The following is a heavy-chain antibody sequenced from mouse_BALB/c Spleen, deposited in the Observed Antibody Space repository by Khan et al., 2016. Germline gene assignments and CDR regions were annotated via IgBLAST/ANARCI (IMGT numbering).Heavy chain of an antibody. CDR3: VRQGVDYGEWYFDV. CDR2: ISSGGSYT. V-gene: IGHV5-6*01. D-gene: IGHD2-4*01. Sequence: EVELVESGGDLVKPGGSLKLSCAATGFTFSSYGMSWVRQTPDKRLEWVATISSGGSYTYYPDSVKGRFPISRDNAKNTLYLQMSRLKSEETAMYDWVRQGVDYGEWYFDVWGAGTTVTVSS. J-gene: IGHJ1*01. CDR1: GFTFSSYG.